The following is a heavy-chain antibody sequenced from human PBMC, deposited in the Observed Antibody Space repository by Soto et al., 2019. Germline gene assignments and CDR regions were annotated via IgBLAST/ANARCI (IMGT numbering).Heavy chain of an antibody. CDR3: ARGALGYCSGGSCVYYYYGMDV. J-gene: IGHJ6*02. CDR1: GFTFSSYE. D-gene: IGHD2-15*01. V-gene: IGHV3-48*03. Sequence: PGGSLRLSCAASGFTFSSYEMNWVRQAPGKGLEWVSYISSSGSTIYYADSVKGRFTISRDNAKNSLYLQMNSLRAEDTAVYYCARGALGYCSGGSCVYYYYGMDVWGQGTTVTVSS. CDR2: ISSSGSTI.